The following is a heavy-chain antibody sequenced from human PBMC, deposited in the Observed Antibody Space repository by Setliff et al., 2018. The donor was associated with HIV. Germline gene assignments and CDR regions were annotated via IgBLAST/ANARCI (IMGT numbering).Heavy chain of an antibody. V-gene: IGHV1-2*04. J-gene: IGHJ3*02. CDR3: VREVRAAYKGPPWFGQSDRRPDKFDI. Sequence: ASVKVSCKASGYTFTAYYIHWVRQAPGQGLEWMGWINPYSGGTNYAQNFQGWVTMTRDTSITTAYMELSRLTSDDTAVYFCVREVRAAYKGPPWFGQSDRRPDKFDIWGQGTMVTVSS. D-gene: IGHD3-10*01. CDR2: INPYSGGT. CDR1: GYTFTAYY.